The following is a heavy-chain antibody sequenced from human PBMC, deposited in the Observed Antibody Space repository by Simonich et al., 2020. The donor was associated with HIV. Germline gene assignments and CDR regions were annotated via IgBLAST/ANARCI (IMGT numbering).Heavy chain of an antibody. Sequence: QLQLQESGPGLVKPSETLSLTCTVSGGSISSSSYYWGWIRQPPGKGLEWIGSIYHSGSTYYNPSLKSRVTISVDTSKNQFSLKLSSVTAADTAVYYCARNNFWSGWLFDYWGQGTLVTVSS. D-gene: IGHD3-3*01. CDR3: ARNNFWSGWLFDY. J-gene: IGHJ4*02. V-gene: IGHV4-39*07. CDR2: IYHSGST. CDR1: GGSISSSSYY.